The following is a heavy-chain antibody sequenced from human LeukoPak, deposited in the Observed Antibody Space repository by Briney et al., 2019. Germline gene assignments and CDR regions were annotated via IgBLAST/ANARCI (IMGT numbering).Heavy chain of an antibody. CDR2: IYYSGST. V-gene: IGHV4-59*01. D-gene: IGHD3-9*01. CDR1: GGSISSYY. Sequence: SETLSLTCTVSGGSISSYYWSWIRQPSGKGLEWIGYIYYSGSTNYNPSLKSRVTISVDTSKNQFSLKLSSVTAADTAVYYCARDSSGPYYDILTGYHYGAFDIWGQGTMVTVSS. CDR3: ARDSSGPYYDILTGYHYGAFDI. J-gene: IGHJ3*02.